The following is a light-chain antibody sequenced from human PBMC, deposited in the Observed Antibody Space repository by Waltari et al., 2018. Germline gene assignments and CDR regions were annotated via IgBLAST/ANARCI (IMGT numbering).Light chain of an antibody. Sequence: EIVMTQSPATLSVSPGERATLSCRASQSVSSNLAWYQRKPGQAPRLLIYGASTRATGIPARFSGSGSGTEFTLTISSLQSEDFAVYYCQQYNNWPWTFGQGTKLEIK. J-gene: IGKJ2*01. CDR1: QSVSSN. CDR2: GAS. V-gene: IGKV3-15*01. CDR3: QQYNNWPWT.